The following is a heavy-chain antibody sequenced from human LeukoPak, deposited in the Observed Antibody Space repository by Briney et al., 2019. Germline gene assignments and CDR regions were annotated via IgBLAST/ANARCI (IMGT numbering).Heavy chain of an antibody. D-gene: IGHD3-3*01. V-gene: IGHV3-23*01. CDR2: ISGSGGST. CDR3: AKGGLYYDFWSGYYTFDY. Sequence: GGSLRLSCAASGFTFSSYAMSWVRQAPGKGLEWVSAISGSGGSTYYADSVKGRFTISRDNSKNTLYLQMNSLRAEDTAVYYCAKGGLYYDFWSGYYTFDYRGQGTLVTVSS. J-gene: IGHJ4*02. CDR1: GFTFSSYA.